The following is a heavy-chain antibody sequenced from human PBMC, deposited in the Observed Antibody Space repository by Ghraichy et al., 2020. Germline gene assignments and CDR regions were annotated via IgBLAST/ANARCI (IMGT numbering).Heavy chain of an antibody. CDR2: ITSSSRNI. CDR3: ARGSKVVRFYYYDGMDV. Sequence: GGSLRLSCVGSGFTFSGYSMNWVSQSPGKGLEWVSYITSSSRNIFYADSVKGRFTISRDNAQNSLYLQMNSLRDEDTAVYYCARGSKVVRFYYYDGMDVWGQGTTVTVSS. D-gene: IGHD4-23*01. V-gene: IGHV3-48*02. CDR1: GFTFSGYS. J-gene: IGHJ6*02.